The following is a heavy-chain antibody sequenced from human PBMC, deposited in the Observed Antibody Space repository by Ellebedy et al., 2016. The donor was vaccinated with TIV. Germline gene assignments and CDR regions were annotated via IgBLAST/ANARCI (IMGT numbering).Heavy chain of an antibody. CDR1: GFSFRSYW. D-gene: IGHD4-17*01. V-gene: IGHV3-7*01. CDR2: INQDGSEK. CDR3: ATDGSYGDFRSPAHAFVI. J-gene: IGHJ3*02. Sequence: GESLKISCAASGFSFRSYWMSWLRQAPGKGLEWVANINQDGSEKYYVDSVKGRFTISRDNAKNSVYLQMNSLRADDTSVYYCATDGSYGDFRSPAHAFVIWGQGTVVTVSS.